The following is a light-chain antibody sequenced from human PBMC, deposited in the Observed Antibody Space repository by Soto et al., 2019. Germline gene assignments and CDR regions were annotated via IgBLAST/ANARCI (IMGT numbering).Light chain of an antibody. CDR3: QQYGRSWT. V-gene: IGKV3-20*01. CDR1: QNIFSNY. CDR2: GAS. Sequence: EIVLTQSPVTVSVSPGERVTLSCRASQNIFSNYLAWYQQKPGQAPRLLIYGASTRATGIADRFSGGGSGTDFTLTISRLEPEDFAVYHCQQYGRSWTFGQGTKVDIK. J-gene: IGKJ1*01.